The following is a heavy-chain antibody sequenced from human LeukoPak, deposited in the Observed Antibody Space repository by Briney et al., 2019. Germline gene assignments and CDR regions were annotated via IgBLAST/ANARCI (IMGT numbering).Heavy chain of an antibody. D-gene: IGHD5-18*01. V-gene: IGHV3-23*01. J-gene: IGHJ4*02. CDR1: GFTFSSYA. CDR2: ISGSGGST. Sequence: GGSLRLSCAASGFTFSSYAMSWVRQAPGKGLEWVSAISGSGGSTYYADSVKGRSTISRDNSKNTLYLQMNSLRAEDTAVYYCARAGRGYSYGYSYWGQGTLVTVSS. CDR3: ARAGRGYSYGYSY.